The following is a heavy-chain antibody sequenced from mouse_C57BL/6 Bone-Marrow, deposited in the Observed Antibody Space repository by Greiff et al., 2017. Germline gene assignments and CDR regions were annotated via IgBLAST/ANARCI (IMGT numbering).Heavy chain of an antibody. CDR3: AREGDDYDEAY. D-gene: IGHD2-4*01. V-gene: IGHV1-55*01. CDR2: IYPGSGST. CDR1: GYTFTSYW. Sequence: QVQLQQPGAELVKPGASVKMSCKASGYTFTSYWITWVKPRPGQGLEWIGDIYPGSGSTNYNEKFKSKATLTVDTSASTASMQLSSLTSEDSAVYYCAREGDDYDEAYCGQGTLVTVSA. J-gene: IGHJ3*01.